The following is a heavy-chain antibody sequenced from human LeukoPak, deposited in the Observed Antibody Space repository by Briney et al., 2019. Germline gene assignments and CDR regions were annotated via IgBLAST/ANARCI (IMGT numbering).Heavy chain of an antibody. CDR2: ISSSSSYI. CDR3: AREWVTGIVGATIGAFDI. CDR1: GFTFSSYS. D-gene: IGHD1-26*01. J-gene: IGHJ3*02. V-gene: IGHV3-21*01. Sequence: GGSLRLSCAASGFTFSSYSMNWVRQAPGKGLEWVSSISSSSSYIYYADSVKGRFTISRDNAKNSLYLQMNSLRAEDTAVYYCAREWVTGIVGATIGAFDIWGQGTMVTVSS.